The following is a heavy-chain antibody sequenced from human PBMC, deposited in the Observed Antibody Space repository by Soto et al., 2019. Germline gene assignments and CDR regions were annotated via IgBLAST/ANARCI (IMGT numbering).Heavy chain of an antibody. Sequence: GGSLRLSCAASGFTFSSYWMSWVRQAPGKGLEWVANIKQDGSEKYYVDSVKGRFTISRDNAKNSLYLQMNSLRAEDTAVYYCARDYPKYSSSWYYFDYWGQGTLVTVSS. V-gene: IGHV3-7*01. CDR1: GFTFSSYW. CDR3: ARDYPKYSSSWYYFDY. J-gene: IGHJ4*02. CDR2: IKQDGSEK. D-gene: IGHD6-13*01.